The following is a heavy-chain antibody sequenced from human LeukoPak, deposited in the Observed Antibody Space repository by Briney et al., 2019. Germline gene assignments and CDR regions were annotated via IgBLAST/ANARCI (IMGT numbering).Heavy chain of an antibody. V-gene: IGHV3-48*03. J-gene: IGHJ4*02. D-gene: IGHD6-6*01. CDR1: GFTFSSYE. Sequence: PGGSLRLSCAASGFTFSSYEMNWVRQAPGKGLELVSYISSSDSTIYYADSVKGRFTISRDNAKNSLYLQMNSLRSEYTAVYYCAIWSRVYSSSFTFDYWGQGTLVTVSS. CDR3: AIWSRVYSSSFTFDY. CDR2: ISSSDSTI.